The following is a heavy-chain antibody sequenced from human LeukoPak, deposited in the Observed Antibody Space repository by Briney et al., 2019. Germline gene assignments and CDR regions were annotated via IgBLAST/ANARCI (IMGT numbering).Heavy chain of an antibody. D-gene: IGHD3-10*01. CDR2: IYPGDSDT. CDR3: ARRHYYGSGSYYGMDV. Sequence: GESLKISCQGSGYSFTKYWIGWVRQMPGKGLEWMGIIYPGDSDTRYSPSFQGQVTISADKSISTAYLQWSSLKASDTAMYYCARRHYYGSGSYYGMDVWGQGTTVTVSS. V-gene: IGHV5-51*01. J-gene: IGHJ6*02. CDR1: GYSFTKYW.